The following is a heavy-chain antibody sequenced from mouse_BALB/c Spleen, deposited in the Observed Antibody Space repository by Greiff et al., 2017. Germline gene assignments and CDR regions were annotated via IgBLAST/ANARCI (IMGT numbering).Heavy chain of an antibody. CDR2: ISSGSSTI. CDR1: GFSFSSFG. J-gene: IGHJ2*01. Sequence: EVKLVESGGGLVQPGGSRKLSCAASGFSFSSFGMHWVRQAPEKGLVWVAYISSGSSTIYYADTVKGRFTISRDNPKNTLFLQMTSLRSEDTAMYYCARDTSNYFDYWGQGTTLTVSS. V-gene: IGHV5-17*02. CDR3: ARDTSNYFDY.